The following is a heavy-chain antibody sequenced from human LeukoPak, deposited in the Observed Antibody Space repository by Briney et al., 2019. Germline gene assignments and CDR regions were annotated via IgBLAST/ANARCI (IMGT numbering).Heavy chain of an antibody. Sequence: SETLSLTCTVSGASITAYYWTWIRQPAGKWLEWDGCIISSGYTNYNPTLRSRLAMSLDTSKKQAYTRLNSVTAADTAVYYCARDLALVGYYYYMDVWGKGTSVTVSS. V-gene: IGHV4-4*07. CDR3: ARDLALVGYYYYMDV. J-gene: IGHJ6*03. CDR1: GASITAYY. CDR2: IISSGYT. D-gene: IGHD3-22*01.